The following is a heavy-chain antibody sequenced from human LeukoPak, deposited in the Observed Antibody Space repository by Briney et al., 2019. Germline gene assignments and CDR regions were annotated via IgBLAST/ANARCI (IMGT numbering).Heavy chain of an antibody. J-gene: IGHJ4*02. CDR1: GFTFSNYG. CDR2: IRYDGSNK. V-gene: IGHV3-30*02. D-gene: IGHD5-18*01. CDR3: AKGGGYGRHFDY. Sequence: GGSLRLSCAASGFTFSNYGMNWVRQAPGKGLEWVAFIRYDGSNKYYADSVKGRFTISRDNSKNTLYLQMNSLRAEDTAVYYCAKGGGYGRHFDYWGQGTLVTVSS.